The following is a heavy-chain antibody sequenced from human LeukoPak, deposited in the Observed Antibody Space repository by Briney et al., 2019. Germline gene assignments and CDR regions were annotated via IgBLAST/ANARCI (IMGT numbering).Heavy chain of an antibody. D-gene: IGHD3-3*01. CDR1: GFTFTTYW. J-gene: IGHJ4*02. V-gene: IGHV3-7*01. CDR3: ARDRNTDFWSGYYTNYFDY. Sequence: PGGSLRLSCAASGFTFTTYWMGWVRQAPGKGLEWVANINQDGSEKYYVDSVKGRFTISRDNAKNSLYLQMNSLRAEDTAVYYCARDRNTDFWSGYYTNYFDYWGQGTLVTVSS. CDR2: INQDGSEK.